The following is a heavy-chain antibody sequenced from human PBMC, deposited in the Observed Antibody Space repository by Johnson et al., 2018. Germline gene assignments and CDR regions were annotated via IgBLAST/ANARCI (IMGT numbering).Heavy chain of an antibody. J-gene: IGHJ3*02. CDR2: ISYDGSNK. CDR3: AKVALRYFDWLHAAFDI. Sequence: QVQLVQSGGGVVQPGRSXRLSCAASGFTFSSYGMHWVRQAPGKGLEWVAVISYDGSNKYYADSVKGRFTIPRDNSKNTLYMKMNSLRVEDTAVYYCAKVALRYFDWLHAAFDIWGQGTMVTVSS. V-gene: IGHV3-30*18. D-gene: IGHD3-9*01. CDR1: GFTFSSYG.